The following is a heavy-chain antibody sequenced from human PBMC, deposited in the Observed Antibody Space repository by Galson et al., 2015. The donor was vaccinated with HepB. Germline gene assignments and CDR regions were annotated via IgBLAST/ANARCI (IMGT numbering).Heavy chain of an antibody. J-gene: IGHJ4*02. CDR2: VSGGGAYT. Sequence: SLRLSCAASGFTFNNHAMSWVRQAPGKGLEWVAVVSGGGAYTFYAHSAKGRLTISRDNWKNTLYLQMKGLRADDTALYYCAKAVGGQYYGSGSYSNYWGQGTLVTVSP. V-gene: IGHV3-23*01. CDR1: GFTFNNHA. CDR3: AKAVGGQYYGSGSYSNY. D-gene: IGHD3-10*01.